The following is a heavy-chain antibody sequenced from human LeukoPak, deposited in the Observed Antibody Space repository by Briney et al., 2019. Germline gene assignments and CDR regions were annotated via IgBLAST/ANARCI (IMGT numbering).Heavy chain of an antibody. J-gene: IGHJ4*02. CDR2: ITSSISTI. CDR3: ARGGRDGSFDY. V-gene: IGHV3-48*01. Sequence: PGGSLRLSCAASGFTFSSYSMTWVRQAPGKGLEWISFITSSISTIYYADSVKGRFTISRDNSKNALYLQMNSLRAEDTAVYYCARGGRDGSFDYWGQGTLVTVSS. CDR1: GFTFSSYS. D-gene: IGHD5-24*01.